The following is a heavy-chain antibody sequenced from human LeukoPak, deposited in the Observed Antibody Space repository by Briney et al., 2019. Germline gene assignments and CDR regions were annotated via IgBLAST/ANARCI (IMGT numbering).Heavy chain of an antibody. Sequence: QSGGSLRLSCVASGFTFSNCAMRWVRKAPGKGLERVSAITGGGTNRYFSDSLKGRFTTSRDNSKTTVFLQMNSLRHEDTARYYCVIWDDYDVLTGYYVPDYWGQGTLVTVAS. J-gene: IGHJ4*02. CDR1: GFTFSNCA. CDR2: ITGGGTNR. CDR3: VIWDDYDVLTGYYVPDY. D-gene: IGHD3-9*01. V-gene: IGHV3-23*01.